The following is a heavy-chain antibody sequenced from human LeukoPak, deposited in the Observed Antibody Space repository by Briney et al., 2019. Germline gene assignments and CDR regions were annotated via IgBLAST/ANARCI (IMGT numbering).Heavy chain of an antibody. CDR3: AKASHMVGPFDY. J-gene: IGHJ4*02. CDR2: ISWNSGSI. CDR1: GFTFDDYA. Sequence: GGSLRLSCAASGFTFDDYAMHWVRQAPGKGLEWVSGISWNSGSIGYADSVKGRFTISRDNAKNSLYLQMNSLRAEDMDLYYCAKASHMVGPFDYWGQGTLVTVSS. V-gene: IGHV3-9*03. D-gene: IGHD2-21*01.